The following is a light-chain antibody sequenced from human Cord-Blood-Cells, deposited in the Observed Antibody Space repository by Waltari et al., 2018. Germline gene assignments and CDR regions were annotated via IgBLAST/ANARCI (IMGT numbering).Light chain of an antibody. J-gene: IGKJ1*01. CDR2: GAS. CDR1: QSVSSSY. Sequence: EIGLTQSPGTLSLSPGERATISCRASQSVSSSYLAWYQQKPGQAPRLLIYGASSRATGIPDRFSGSGSGTDFTLTISRLEPEDFAVYYCQQYGSSPRTFGQGTKVEIK. CDR3: QQYGSSPRT. V-gene: IGKV3-20*01.